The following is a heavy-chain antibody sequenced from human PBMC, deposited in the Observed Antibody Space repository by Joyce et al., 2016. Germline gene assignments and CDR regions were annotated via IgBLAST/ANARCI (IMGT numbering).Heavy chain of an antibody. D-gene: IGHD2/OR15-2a*01. J-gene: IGHJ6*02. CDR2: IFYTGST. Sequence: QLLLQESGPGLVKPSETLSLTCTVSGGSLSSYYWTWIRQPPGKGLEWLGYIFYTGSTNYNPSLKSRVTMSLDASKTQFSLRLSSVTAADTAVYYCARLPRFTYFFYGLDVWGRGTTVTVSS. V-gene: IGHV4-59*01. CDR1: GGSLSSYY. CDR3: ARLPRFTYFFYGLDV.